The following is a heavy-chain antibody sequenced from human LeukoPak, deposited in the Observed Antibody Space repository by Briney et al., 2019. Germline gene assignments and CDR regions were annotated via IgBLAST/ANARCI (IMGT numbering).Heavy chain of an antibody. J-gene: IGHJ6*02. CDR2: ISYDGSNK. CDR3: ARDRREHYYGMDV. Sequence: GGSLRLSCAASGFTFSSYAMHWVRQAPGKGLEWVAVISYDGSNKYYADSVKGRFTISRDNSKNTLYLQMNSLRAEDTAVYYCARDRREHYYGMDVWGQGTTVTVSS. CDR1: GFTFSSYA. V-gene: IGHV3-30*01. D-gene: IGHD1-1*01.